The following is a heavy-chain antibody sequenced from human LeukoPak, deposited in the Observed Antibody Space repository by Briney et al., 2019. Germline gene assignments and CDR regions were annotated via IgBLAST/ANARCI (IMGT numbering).Heavy chain of an antibody. CDR3: ASGEGGYIYGKNFYYYYGLDV. D-gene: IGHD5-18*01. CDR1: GFTFRSYG. CDR2: ISSSSTYI. V-gene: IGHV3-21*01. Sequence: PGGSLRLSCAASGFTFRSYGMSWVRQAPGKGLEWVSSISSSSTYIYYADSVKGRFTISRDNARNSLYLQMNSLSAEDTAVYYCASGEGGYIYGKNFYYYYGLDVWGQGTTVTVSS. J-gene: IGHJ6*02.